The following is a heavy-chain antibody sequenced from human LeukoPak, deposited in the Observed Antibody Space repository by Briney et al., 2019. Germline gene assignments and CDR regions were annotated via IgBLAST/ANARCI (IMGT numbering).Heavy chain of an antibody. V-gene: IGHV5-51*01. CDR1: GYSFTSYW. Sequence: GESLKIPCKGSGYSFTSYWIGWVRQMPGKGLEWMGIIYPGDSDTGYSPSFQGQVTISADKSISTAYLQWSSLKASDTAMYYCARQSRSVTYYDFWSGYYADYFDYWGQGTLVTVSS. J-gene: IGHJ4*02. CDR3: ARQSRSVTYYDFWSGYYADYFDY. D-gene: IGHD3-3*01. CDR2: IYPGDSDT.